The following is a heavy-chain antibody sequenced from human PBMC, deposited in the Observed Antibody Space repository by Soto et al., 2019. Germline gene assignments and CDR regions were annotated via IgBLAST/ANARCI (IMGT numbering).Heavy chain of an antibody. CDR3: ARQAVPDSSSWFNWFDP. V-gene: IGHV5-51*01. J-gene: IGHJ5*02. D-gene: IGHD6-13*01. CDR1: GYSFTSYW. CDR2: IYPGDSDT. Sequence: PGESLTISCKGSGYSFTSYWIGWVRQMPGKGLERMGIIYPGDSDTRYSPSFQGQVTISADKSISTAYLQWSSLKASDTAMYYCARQAVPDSSSWFNWFDPWGQGTLVTVSS.